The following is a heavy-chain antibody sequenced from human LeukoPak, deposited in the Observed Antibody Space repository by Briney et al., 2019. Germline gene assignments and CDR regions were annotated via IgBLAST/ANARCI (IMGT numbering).Heavy chain of an antibody. J-gene: IGHJ4*02. Sequence: SETLSLTCAVSGGSISSSNWWSWVRQPPGKGLEWIGEIYHSGSTNYNPPLKSRVTISVDKSKNQFSLKLSSVTAADTAVYYCARGLTIFGVVIISYFDYWGQGTLVTVSS. D-gene: IGHD3-3*01. V-gene: IGHV4-4*02. CDR3: ARGLTIFGVVIISYFDY. CDR1: GGSISSSNW. CDR2: IYHSGST.